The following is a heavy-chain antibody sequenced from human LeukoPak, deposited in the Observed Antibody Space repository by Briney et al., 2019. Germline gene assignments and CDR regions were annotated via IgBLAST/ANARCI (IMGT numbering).Heavy chain of an antibody. J-gene: IGHJ4*02. CDR1: GFTFSSYA. CDR2: ISGSGGST. V-gene: IGHV3-23*01. Sequence: GGYLRPSCAASGFTFSSYAMSWVRQAPGKGLEWVSVISGSGGSTYYADSVKGRFTISRDNSKNTLYLQMNSLRAEDTAVYYCAKVREEVPAAIIGVYYFDYWGQGTLVTVSS. D-gene: IGHD2-2*01. CDR3: AKVREEVPAAIIGVYYFDY.